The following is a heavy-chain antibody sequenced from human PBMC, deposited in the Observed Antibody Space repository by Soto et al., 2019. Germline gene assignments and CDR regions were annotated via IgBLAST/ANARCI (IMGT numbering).Heavy chain of an antibody. CDR3: AKDRAYPRDYFHY. J-gene: IGHJ4*02. V-gene: IGHV3-23*01. Sequence: EVQLLQSGGGLVQPGGSLTLSCGVSGFPFAPSTMSWVRQAPGKGLEWVSTISINGQGIYYADSVRGRFTTSRDNSRNTVFLHMDSLRAEDTAVYYCAKDRAYPRDYFHYWGQGTLVTVSS. CDR2: ISINGQGI. CDR1: GFPFAPST.